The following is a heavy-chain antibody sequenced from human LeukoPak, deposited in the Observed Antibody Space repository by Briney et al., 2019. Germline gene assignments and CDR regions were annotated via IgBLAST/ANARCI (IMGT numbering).Heavy chain of an antibody. CDR3: AKNVHCSSTSCYRGRAEYFQH. D-gene: IGHD2-2*01. CDR2: ISGSGGST. V-gene: IGHV3-23*01. J-gene: IGHJ1*01. CDR1: GFTFGSYA. Sequence: GGSLRLSCAASGFTFGSYAMSWVRQAPGKGLEWVSAISGSGGSTYYADSVKGRFTISRDNSKNTLYLQMNSLRAEDTAVYYCAKNVHCSSTSCYRGRAEYFQHWGQGTLVTVSS.